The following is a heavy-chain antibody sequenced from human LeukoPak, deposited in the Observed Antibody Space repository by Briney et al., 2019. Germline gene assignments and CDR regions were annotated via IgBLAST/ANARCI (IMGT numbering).Heavy chain of an antibody. J-gene: IGHJ4*02. Sequence: GRSLRLSCAASGFTFDDYAMHWVRQAPGKGLEWVSGISWNSGSIGYADSVKGRFTISRDNAKNSLYLQMNGLRAEDTALYYCAKDDYDNGFFDYWGQGTLVTVSS. CDR1: GFTFDDYA. CDR2: ISWNSGSI. D-gene: IGHD3-22*01. V-gene: IGHV3-9*01. CDR3: AKDDYDNGFFDY.